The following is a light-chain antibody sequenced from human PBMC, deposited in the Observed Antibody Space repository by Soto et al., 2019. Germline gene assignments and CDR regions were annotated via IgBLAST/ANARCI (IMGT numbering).Light chain of an antibody. J-gene: IGKJ4*01. CDR2: DAS. CDR3: QQRKVWPPLT. CDR1: QNVDIY. Sequence: EVVLAQSPVTLALSPGERATLSCRASQNVDIYVAWYQQKPGQAPRLLIYDASNRATGIPARFSGSGSGTDFTLTISSLEPEDFAVYYCQQRKVWPPLTFGGGTKVEIK. V-gene: IGKV3-11*01.